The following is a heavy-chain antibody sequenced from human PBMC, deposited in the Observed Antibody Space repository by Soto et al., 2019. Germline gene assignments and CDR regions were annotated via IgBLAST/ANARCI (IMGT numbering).Heavy chain of an antibody. D-gene: IGHD3-3*01. V-gene: IGHV4-59*01. CDR3: ARTITDEVLRFLERSATPYYYYYYGMDV. Sequence: SETLSLTCTVSGGSISSSYRSWIRQPPGKGLERIGHIYYSGSTNYNPSLKSRVPIPVDTSKNQFSLKLSSVAAGDTAVYYCARTITDEVLRFLERSATPYYYYYYGMDVWGQGTTVTVSS. CDR1: GGSISSSY. CDR2: IYYSGST. J-gene: IGHJ6*02.